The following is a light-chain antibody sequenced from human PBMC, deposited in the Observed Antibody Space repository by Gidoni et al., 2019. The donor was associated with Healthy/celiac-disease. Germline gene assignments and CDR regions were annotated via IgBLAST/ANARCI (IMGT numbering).Light chain of an antibody. CDR2: KAS. V-gene: IGKV1-5*03. CDR3: QQYNSYPLT. Sequence: DIQMPQSPSTLSASVGDRVTITCRASQSISSWLAWYQQKPGKAPKLLIYKASSLESGVSSRFSGSGSGTEFTLTISSLQPDDCATYYCQQYNSYPLTFGGGTKVEIK. J-gene: IGKJ4*01. CDR1: QSISSW.